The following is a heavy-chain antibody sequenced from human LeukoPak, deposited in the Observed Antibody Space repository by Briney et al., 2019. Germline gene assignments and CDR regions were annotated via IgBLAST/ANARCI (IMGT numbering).Heavy chain of an antibody. Sequence: GGSLRLSCTASGFTFSSAAMHWVRQVPGKGLEWVAVIPANGSNKYYGDSGKGRFTISTDNSENSLNLQMHRLRAEDTAVYYCASPAWGCSSLRYNDGFDIWGQGTMVTVSS. CDR3: ASPAWGCSSLRYNDGFDI. V-gene: IGHV3-30-3*01. CDR2: IPANGSNK. D-gene: IGHD5-24*01. J-gene: IGHJ3*02. CDR1: GFTFSSAA.